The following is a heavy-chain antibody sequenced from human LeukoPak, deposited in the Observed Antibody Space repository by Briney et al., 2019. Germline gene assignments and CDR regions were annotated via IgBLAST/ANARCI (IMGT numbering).Heavy chain of an antibody. D-gene: IGHD3-22*01. Sequence: GGSLRLSCAASGFTFSSYCMSWVRQAPGKGLEWVANIKQDGNEKYYVDSVKGRFTISRDNAKNSLYLQMNSLRAEDTALYYCAKDMYYYDSSGYPSIDYWGQGTLVTVSS. CDR1: GFTFSSYC. CDR3: AKDMYYYDSSGYPSIDY. J-gene: IGHJ4*02. V-gene: IGHV3-7*03. CDR2: IKQDGNEK.